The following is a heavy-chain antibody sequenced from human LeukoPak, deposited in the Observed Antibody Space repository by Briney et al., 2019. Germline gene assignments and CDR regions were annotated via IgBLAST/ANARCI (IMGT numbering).Heavy chain of an antibody. CDR1: GFTFSSYG. Sequence: GRSLRLSCAASGFTFSSYGMHWVRQAPGQGLEWMGWINPYSGGTNYAQKFQGRVTMTRDTSISTAYMELSRLRSDDTAVYYCARGGQQLVRWREEQLDYWGQGTLVTVSS. D-gene: IGHD6-13*01. CDR2: INPYSGGT. J-gene: IGHJ4*02. CDR3: ARGGQQLVRWREEQLDY. V-gene: IGHV1-2*02.